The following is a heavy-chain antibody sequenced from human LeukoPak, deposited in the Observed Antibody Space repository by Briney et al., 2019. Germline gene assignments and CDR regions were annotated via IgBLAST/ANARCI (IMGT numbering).Heavy chain of an antibody. Sequence: SETLSLTCTVSGYSISSGYYWGWIRQPPGKGLEWIGSIYYSGSTYYNPSLKSRVTISVDTSKNQFSLKLSSVTAADTAVYYCHYGQGYYFDYWGQGTLVTVSS. V-gene: IGHV4-38-2*02. CDR3: HYGQGYYFDY. D-gene: IGHD3-16*01. J-gene: IGHJ4*02. CDR1: GYSISSGYY. CDR2: IYYSGST.